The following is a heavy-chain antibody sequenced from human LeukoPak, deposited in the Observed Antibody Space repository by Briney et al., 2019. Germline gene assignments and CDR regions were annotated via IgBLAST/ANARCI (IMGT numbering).Heavy chain of an antibody. J-gene: IGHJ4*02. CDR2: IYHSGAT. Sequence: SETLSLTCAVSGGSINSGGHSWSWIRQPPGKGLEWIGYIYHSGATYYNSSLKTRVTISADRSKNQFSLTLSSVTAADTAMYYCARIPAWVFDHWGQGILVTVSS. CDR1: GGSINSGGHS. V-gene: IGHV4-30-2*01. CDR3: ARIPAWVFDH. D-gene: IGHD2-21*01.